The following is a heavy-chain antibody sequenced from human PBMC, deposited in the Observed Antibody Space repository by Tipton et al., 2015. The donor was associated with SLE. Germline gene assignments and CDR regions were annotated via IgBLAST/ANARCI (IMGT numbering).Heavy chain of an antibody. CDR2: FYYTANT. D-gene: IGHD1-7*01. CDR1: GASISSSTYY. J-gene: IGHJ6*04. V-gene: IGHV4-39*07. Sequence: GLVKPSETLSLTCSVSGASISSSTYYWGWIRQSPGKGLEWIGSFYYTANTYFNPSLRSRVTISVDTSKNRFSLELTFVTAADTAVYYCARATDWNLSPDVWGKGTTVTVSS. CDR3: ARATDWNLSPDV.